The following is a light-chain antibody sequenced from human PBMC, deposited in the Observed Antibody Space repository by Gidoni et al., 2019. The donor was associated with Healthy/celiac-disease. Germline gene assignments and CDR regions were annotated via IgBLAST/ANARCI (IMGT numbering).Light chain of an antibody. CDR1: QGVSSY. CDR2: DAS. J-gene: IGKJ5*01. Sequence: ELVLTPSPATLSLSPGERATLSCRASQGVSSYLAWYQQKPGQAPRLLIYDASNRATGIPARFSGSGSGTDVTLTISSLEPEDVAVYYCQQRSNWPPDTFGQGTRLEIK. V-gene: IGKV3-11*01. CDR3: QQRSNWPPDT.